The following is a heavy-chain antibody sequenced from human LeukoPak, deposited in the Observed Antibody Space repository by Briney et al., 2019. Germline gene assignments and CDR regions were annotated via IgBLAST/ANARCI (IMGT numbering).Heavy chain of an antibody. V-gene: IGHV3-66*01. CDR1: WFTVSFLY. J-gene: IGHJ6*02. CDR2: LYCGSNT. Sequence: GGSLRHSCSACWFTVSFLYKIYARQAPGKGLEWWAVLYCGSNTLYADSVKGRFTISRDNSKNTLYLQMNSLRAEDTAVYYCARDLFVVAVAGTVDPHYYYYGMDVWGQGTTVTVSS. D-gene: IGHD6-19*01. CDR3: ARDLFVVAVAGTVDPHYYYYGMDV.